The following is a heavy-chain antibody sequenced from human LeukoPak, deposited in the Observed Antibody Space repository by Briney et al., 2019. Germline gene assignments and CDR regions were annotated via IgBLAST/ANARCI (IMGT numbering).Heavy chain of an antibody. Sequence: SETLSLTCAVSGGSISSDSYYWAWIRQPPGKGLEWIASIYYSGSTYYNPSLKSRVTISVDTSRNQFSLKLSSVTAADTAVYYCASLAVAGLSEGYWGQGTLVIVSS. D-gene: IGHD6-19*01. CDR2: IYYSGST. CDR1: GGSISSDSYY. J-gene: IGHJ4*02. V-gene: IGHV4-39*01. CDR3: ASLAVAGLSEGY.